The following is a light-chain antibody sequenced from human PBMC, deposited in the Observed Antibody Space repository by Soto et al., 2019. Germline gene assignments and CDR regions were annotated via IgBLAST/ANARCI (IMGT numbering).Light chain of an antibody. CDR1: QDSYIY. CDR2: GAS. V-gene: IGKV1-8*01. J-gene: IGKJ2*01. CDR3: QQYYSYPYT. Sequence: AIRMTQSPSSMSASTGDGVTITCRASQDSYIYLAWYQQKPGGAPKVLISGASSLQSGVPSRFSGSGSGTEFTLTTRSLQAEDFATYYCQQYYSYPYTFGQGTKLEIK.